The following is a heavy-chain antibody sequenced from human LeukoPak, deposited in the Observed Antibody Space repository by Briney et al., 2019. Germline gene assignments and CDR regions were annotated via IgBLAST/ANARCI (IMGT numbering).Heavy chain of an antibody. CDR3: ARDPLLWFGELSPHGPYGMDV. V-gene: IGHV3-48*03. D-gene: IGHD3-10*01. Sequence: PGGSLRLSCAASGFAFSSYEMNWVRQAPGKGLEWVSYISSSGSTIYYADSVKGRFTISRDNAKNSLYLQMNSLRAEDTAVYYCARDPLLWFGELSPHGPYGMDVWGQGTTVTVSS. CDR1: GFAFSSYE. J-gene: IGHJ6*02. CDR2: ISSSGSTI.